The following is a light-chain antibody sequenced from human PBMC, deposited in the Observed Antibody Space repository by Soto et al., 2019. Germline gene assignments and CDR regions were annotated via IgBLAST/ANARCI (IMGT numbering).Light chain of an antibody. CDR1: SSDIGGYDF. CDR3: SSYTSSSTVYV. Sequence: LTQPASVSGSPGQSITISCSGTSSDIGGYDFVSWYQQHPGNAPKLLLHDVANRPSGVSNRFSGSKSGTTASLTISGLQAEDEAEYFCSSYTSSSTVYVFGAGTKVTVL. V-gene: IGLV2-14*03. J-gene: IGLJ1*01. CDR2: DVA.